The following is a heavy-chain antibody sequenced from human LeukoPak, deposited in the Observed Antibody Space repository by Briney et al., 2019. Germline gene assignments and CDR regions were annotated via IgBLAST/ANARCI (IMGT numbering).Heavy chain of an antibody. CDR3: ARDHYYDSSGYDY. Sequence: PGGSLRLSCAASGFTFSSYSMNWVRQAPGEGLEWVSSISSSSSYIYYADSVKGRFTISRDNAKNSLYLQMNSLRAEDTAVYYCARDHYYDSSGYDYWGQGTLVTVSS. CDR2: ISSSSSYI. V-gene: IGHV3-21*01. D-gene: IGHD3-22*01. J-gene: IGHJ4*02. CDR1: GFTFSSYS.